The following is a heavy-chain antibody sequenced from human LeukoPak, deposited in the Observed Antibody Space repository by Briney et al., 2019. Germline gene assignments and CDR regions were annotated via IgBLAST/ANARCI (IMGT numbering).Heavy chain of an antibody. CDR1: GYTLTELS. J-gene: IGHJ6*02. Sequence: GASVKVSCKVSGYTLTELSMHWVRQAPGKGLEWMGGFDPEDGETIYAQKFQGRVTMTEDTSTDTAYMELSSLRSEDTAVYYCARDLPNGDYATYYYYGMDVWGQGTTVTVSS. CDR3: ARDLPNGDYATYYYYGMDV. V-gene: IGHV1-24*01. CDR2: FDPEDGET. D-gene: IGHD4-17*01.